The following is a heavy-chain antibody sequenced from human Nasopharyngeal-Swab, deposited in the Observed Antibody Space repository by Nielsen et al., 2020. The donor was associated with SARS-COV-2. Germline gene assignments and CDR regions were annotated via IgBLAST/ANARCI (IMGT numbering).Heavy chain of an antibody. V-gene: IGHV3-15*07. D-gene: IGHD7-27*01. CDR3: TTDLGSSGFDY. CDR2: IKSKTDGGTT. Sequence: GRQAPGKGLEWVGRIKSKTDGGTTDYAAPVKGRFTISRDDSKNTLYLQMNSLKTEDTAVYYCTTDLGSSGFDYWGQGTLVTVSS. J-gene: IGHJ4*02.